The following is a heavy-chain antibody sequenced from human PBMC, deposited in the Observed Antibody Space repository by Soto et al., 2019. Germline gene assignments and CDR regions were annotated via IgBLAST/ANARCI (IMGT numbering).Heavy chain of an antibody. V-gene: IGHV1-69*12. CDR3: ARGDGYNYALDI. D-gene: IGHD5-12*01. CDR1: GGTFSSYA. CDR2: IIPIFGTA. Sequence: QVQLVQSGAEVKKPGSSVKVSCKASGGTFSSYAISWVRQAPGQGLEWMGGIIPIFGTANYAQKFQGRGTIAADEAPSTAYMELSSLRSDDTAVYYCARGDGYNYALDIWGQGTMVTVSS. J-gene: IGHJ3*02.